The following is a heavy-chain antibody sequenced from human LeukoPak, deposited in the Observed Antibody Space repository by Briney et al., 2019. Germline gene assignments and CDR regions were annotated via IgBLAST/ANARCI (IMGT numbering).Heavy chain of an antibody. CDR3: ARNSFPCTSCYHIGNWFEP. V-gene: IGHV4-59*01. J-gene: IGHJ5*02. Sequence: SETLSLTCTVSGGSISSYYWSWIRQPPGKGLEWIGYIYYSGSTNYNPSLKSRVTISVDTSKNQFSLKLSSVTAAHTAVYYCARNSFPCTSCYHIGNWFEPWGQGTLVTVSS. CDR2: IYYSGST. CDR1: GGSISSYY. D-gene: IGHD2-2*01.